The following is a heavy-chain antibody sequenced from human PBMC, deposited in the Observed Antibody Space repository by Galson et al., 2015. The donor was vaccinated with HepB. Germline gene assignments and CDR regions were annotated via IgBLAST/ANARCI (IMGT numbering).Heavy chain of an antibody. J-gene: IGHJ3*02. CDR2: IKQDGSEK. CDR1: GFTFSSYW. V-gene: IGHV3-7*03. Sequence: SLRLSCAASGFTFSSYWMSWVRQAPGKGLEWVANIKQDGSEKYYVDSVKGRFTISRDNAKNSLYLQMNSLRAEDTAVYYCASSSGEVLNNDAFDIWGQGTMVTVSS. D-gene: IGHD1/OR15-1a*01. CDR3: ASSSGEVLNNDAFDI.